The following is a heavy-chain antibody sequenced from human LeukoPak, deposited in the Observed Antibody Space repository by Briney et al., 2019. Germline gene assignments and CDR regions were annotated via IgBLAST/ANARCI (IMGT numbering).Heavy chain of an antibody. CDR1: GFTFSSYA. Sequence: GGSLRLSCAASGFTFSSYAMSWVRQAPGKGLEWVANIKQDGSEKYYVDSVKGRFTISRDNAKNSLYLQMNSLRAEDTAVYYCAWAHATRHITGTTPRWFDPWGQGTLVTVSS. D-gene: IGHD1-7*01. V-gene: IGHV3-7*04. J-gene: IGHJ5*02. CDR3: AWAHATRHITGTTPRWFDP. CDR2: IKQDGSEK.